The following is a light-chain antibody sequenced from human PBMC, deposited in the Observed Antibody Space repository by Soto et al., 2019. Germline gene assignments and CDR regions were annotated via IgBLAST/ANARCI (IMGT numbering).Light chain of an antibody. J-gene: IGKJ2*01. CDR1: QSINSY. V-gene: IGKV1-39*01. CDR3: QQSYSLPYT. CDR2: AAS. Sequence: DIQMTQSPSSLSASVGDRVTITCRASQSINSYLNWYQQKPGKAPKLLIYAASSLQSGVPSRFSGSGSGPDFTLTSSSLQPEDFANYYCQQSYSLPYTFAQGTNLEIK.